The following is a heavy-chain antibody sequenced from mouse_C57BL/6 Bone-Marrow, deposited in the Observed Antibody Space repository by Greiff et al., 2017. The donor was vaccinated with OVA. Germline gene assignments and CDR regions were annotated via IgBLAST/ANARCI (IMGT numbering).Heavy chain of an antibody. D-gene: IGHD1-1*01. Sequence: VHVKQSGPVLVKPGASVKMSCKASGYTFTDYYMNWVKQSHGKSLEWIGVINPYNGGTSYNQKFKGKATLTVDKSSSTAYMELNSLTSEDSAVYYCARRDYYGSSPYYFDYWGQGTTLTVSS. CDR2: INPYNGGT. J-gene: IGHJ2*01. V-gene: IGHV1-19*01. CDR1: GYTFTDYY. CDR3: ARRDYYGSSPYYFDY.